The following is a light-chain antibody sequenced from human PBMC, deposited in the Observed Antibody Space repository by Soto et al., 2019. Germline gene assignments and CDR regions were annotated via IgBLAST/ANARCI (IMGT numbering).Light chain of an antibody. CDR3: SSYTSGSTYV. J-gene: IGLJ1*01. CDR1: SSDVGAYKY. V-gene: IGLV2-14*01. CDR2: EVS. Sequence: QSALTQPPSASGSPGQSVTISCTGTSSDVGAYKYVSWYQQHPGKAPKLMIYEVSNRPSGVSNRFSGSKSGNTASLTISGLQAEDEADYYCSSYTSGSTYVFGTGTKLTVL.